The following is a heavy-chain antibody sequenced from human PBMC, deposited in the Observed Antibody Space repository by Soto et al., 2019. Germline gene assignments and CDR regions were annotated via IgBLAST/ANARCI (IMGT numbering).Heavy chain of an antibody. CDR1: GGSISSYY. CDR2: IYYSGST. Sequence: PSETLSLTCTVSGGSISSYYWSWIRQPPGKGLEWIGYIYYSGSTNYNPSLKSRVTISVDTSKNQFSLKLSSVTAADTAVYYCARDWGYYDILTGFYYYYGMDVWGQGTTVTVSS. CDR3: ARDWGYYDILTGFYYYYGMDV. D-gene: IGHD3-9*01. J-gene: IGHJ6*02. V-gene: IGHV4-59*01.